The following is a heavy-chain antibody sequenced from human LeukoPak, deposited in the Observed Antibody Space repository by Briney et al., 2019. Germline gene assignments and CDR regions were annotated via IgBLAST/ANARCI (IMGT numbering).Heavy chain of an antibody. CDR2: IYSGGST. J-gene: IGHJ4*02. CDR3: ASSLEYFPPQFDY. D-gene: IGHD6-6*01. Sequence: GGSLRLSCAASGFTVSSNYMSWVRQAPGKGLEWVSVIYSGGSTYYADSVKGRFTISRDNSKNTLYLQMNSLRAEDTAVYYCASSLEYFPPQFDYWGQGTLVTVSS. CDR1: GFTVSSNY. V-gene: IGHV3-53*01.